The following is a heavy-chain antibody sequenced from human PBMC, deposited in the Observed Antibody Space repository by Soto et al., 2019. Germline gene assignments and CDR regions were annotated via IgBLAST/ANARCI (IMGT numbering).Heavy chain of an antibody. J-gene: IGHJ4*02. CDR3: ARAPSIWSGYPLQYYFDY. CDR1: GGSISSDY. V-gene: IGHV4-59*01. D-gene: IGHD3-3*01. CDR2: IYYRGST. Sequence: SETLSLTCTVSGGSISSDYWSWIRQPPGKGLEWIGNIYYRGSTSYNPSLKSRVTISVDTSKNQFSLKLNSVTAAGTAVFYCARAPSIWSGYPLQYYFDYWGQGALVTVSS.